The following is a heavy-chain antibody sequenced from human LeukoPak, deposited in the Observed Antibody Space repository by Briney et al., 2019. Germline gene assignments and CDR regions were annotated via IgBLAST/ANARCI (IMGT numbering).Heavy chain of an antibody. Sequence: PGGSLRLSCAASGFTFSSYSMNWVRQAPGKGLEWIGEINHSGSTNYNPSLKRRVTISVDTSKNHFSLKLRSVTAADTAVYYCARRVRGVNDAFDIWGQGTMVTVSS. J-gene: IGHJ3*02. CDR3: ARRVRGVNDAFDI. CDR2: INHSGST. D-gene: IGHD3-10*01. V-gene: IGHV4-34*01. CDR1: GFTFSSYS.